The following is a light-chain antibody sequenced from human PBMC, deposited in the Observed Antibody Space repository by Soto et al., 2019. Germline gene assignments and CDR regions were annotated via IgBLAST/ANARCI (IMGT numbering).Light chain of an antibody. Sequence: LTQSPATLSLSPGERASLSCRASQSVDAYLAWYQQTPGQAPRLLIYDAAKRAAGVPDKFSGRGFGTDFTHTISSIEPEDFAVYYCQQRGTWPPTCGPGTKVDI. CDR1: QSVDAY. CDR2: DAA. V-gene: IGKV3-11*01. CDR3: QQRGTWPPT. J-gene: IGKJ2*01.